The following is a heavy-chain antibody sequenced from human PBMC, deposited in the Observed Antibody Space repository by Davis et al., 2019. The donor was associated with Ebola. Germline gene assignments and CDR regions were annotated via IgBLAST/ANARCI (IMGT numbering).Heavy chain of an antibody. V-gene: IGHV3-23*01. J-gene: IGHJ5*02. CDR2: ISDNGDGA. CDR1: GFTFSSFA. D-gene: IGHD3-10*01. Sequence: PGGSLRLSCAASGFTFSSFAMSWVRQAPGKGLEWVSGISDNGDGAYDADSVKGRLSISRDNSKNTLYLQMNSLRPEDTAVYYCARGPGHLDLWGQGILVTVSS. CDR3: ARGPGHLDL.